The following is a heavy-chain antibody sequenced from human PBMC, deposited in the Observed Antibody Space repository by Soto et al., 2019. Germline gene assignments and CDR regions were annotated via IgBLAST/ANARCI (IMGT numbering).Heavy chain of an antibody. CDR2: IYYSGST. V-gene: IGHV4-39*01. D-gene: IGHD6-13*01. J-gene: IGHJ5*02. Sequence: QLQLQESGPGLVKPSETLSLTCTVSGGSISSSSFHWGWIRQPPGKGLEWIGSIYYSGSTYYSPSLKSSVTIAVDTSKNQFSLRLSSVTAADTAVYYCARRERAAGTDWWFVPWGQGTLVTVSS. CDR3: ARRERAAGTDWWFVP. CDR1: GGSISSSSFH.